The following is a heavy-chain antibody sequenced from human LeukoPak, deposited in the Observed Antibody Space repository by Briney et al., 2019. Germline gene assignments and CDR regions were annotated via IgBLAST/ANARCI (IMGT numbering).Heavy chain of an antibody. Sequence: GASVKVSCKASGYTFTGYYMHWVRRAPGQGLEWMGWINPNTGGTNYAQKFQGRVTMTRDTAISTAYMELGRLTSDDTAVYYCASYPRYMSSPPFDYWGQGTLVTVSS. J-gene: IGHJ4*02. D-gene: IGHD5-12*01. CDR2: INPNTGGT. CDR1: GYTFTGYY. V-gene: IGHV1-2*02. CDR3: ASYPRYMSSPPFDY.